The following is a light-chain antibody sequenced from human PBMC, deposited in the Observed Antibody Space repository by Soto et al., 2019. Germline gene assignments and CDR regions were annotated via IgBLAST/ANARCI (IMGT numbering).Light chain of an antibody. CDR3: ATWDDSLNAAV. CDR1: SSNIADNT. J-gene: IGLJ7*01. Sequence: QPVLTQPPSMSGTPGQRVTISCSGSSSNIADNTLNWYQQLPGTAPKLLIYINDQRPSGVPARFSGSTSGTSASLAISGLQSDDEAHYYCATWDDSLNAAVFGGGTQLTVL. CDR2: IND. V-gene: IGLV1-44*01.